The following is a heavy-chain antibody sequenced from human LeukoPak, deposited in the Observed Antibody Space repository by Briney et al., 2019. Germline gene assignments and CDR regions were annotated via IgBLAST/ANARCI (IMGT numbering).Heavy chain of an antibody. J-gene: IGHJ4*02. Sequence: SSDTLSLTCAVYGGSFSGYYWSWIRQPPGKGLEWIGEINHSGSTNYNPSLKSRVTISVDTSKNQFSLKLSSVTAADTAVYYCARKSRDYARLYFDYWGQGTLVTVSS. D-gene: IGHD4-17*01. CDR2: INHSGST. CDR1: GGSFSGYY. V-gene: IGHV4-34*01. CDR3: ARKSRDYARLYFDY.